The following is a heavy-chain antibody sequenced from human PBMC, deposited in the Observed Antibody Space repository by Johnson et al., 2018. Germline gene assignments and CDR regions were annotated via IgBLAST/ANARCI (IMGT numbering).Heavy chain of an antibody. J-gene: IGHJ6*03. V-gene: IGHV3-11*04. CDR3: ARGNGSGSPTWGDYYYYMDV. Sequence: QVQLVQSGGGLVKPGGSXRLSCAASGFTFSDYYMSWIRQAPGKGLEWVSYISSSGRTIYYADSVKGRFTISRDNAKNSLYLQMNSLRAEDTAVYYRARGNGSGSPTWGDYYYYMDVWGKGTTVTVS. D-gene: IGHD3-10*01. CDR1: GFTFSDYY. CDR2: ISSSGRTI.